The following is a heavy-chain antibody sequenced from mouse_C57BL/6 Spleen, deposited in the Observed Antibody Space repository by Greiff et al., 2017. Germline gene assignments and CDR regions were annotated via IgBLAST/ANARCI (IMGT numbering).Heavy chain of an antibody. CDR2: IYPGDGDT. CDR3: AREDYDSFDY. CDR1: GYAFSSSW. J-gene: IGHJ2*01. D-gene: IGHD2-4*01. V-gene: IGHV1-82*01. Sequence: VQLQQSGPELVKPGASVKISCKASGYAFSSSWMNWVKQRPGKGLEWIGRIYPGDGDTNYNGKFKGKATLTADKSSSTAYMQLSSLTSEDSAVYFCAREDYDSFDYWGQCNTLTVAS.